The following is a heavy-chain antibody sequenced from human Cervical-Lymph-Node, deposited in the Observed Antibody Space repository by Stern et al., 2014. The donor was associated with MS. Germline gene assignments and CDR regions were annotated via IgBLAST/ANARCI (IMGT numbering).Heavy chain of an antibody. V-gene: IGHV3-21*04. CDR2: ISRDCSYI. CDR3: ALGGLLYFDY. Sequence: EVQLVQSGGGLVKPGGSLRLSCAASGFTFSNYTMNWVRQAPEKGLEWVSSISRDCSYIYYADSVKGRFTITRDNAKNSLYLQMNSLKTEDTAVYYCALGGLLYFDYWGQGTLVTVSS. D-gene: IGHD2-21*02. CDR1: GFTFSNYT. J-gene: IGHJ4*02.